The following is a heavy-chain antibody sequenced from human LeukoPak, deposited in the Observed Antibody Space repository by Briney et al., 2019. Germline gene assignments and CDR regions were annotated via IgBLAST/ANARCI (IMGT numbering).Heavy chain of an antibody. Sequence: SVKVSCKASGGTFSSYAISWVRQAPGQGLEWMGGIIPIFSTANYAQKFQGRVTITADESTSTAYMELSSLRSEDTAVYYCARYIVVVPAASNYYYYYGMDVWGQGTTVTVSS. D-gene: IGHD2-2*01. CDR1: GGTFSSYA. CDR2: IIPIFSTA. J-gene: IGHJ6*02. CDR3: ARYIVVVPAASNYYYYYGMDV. V-gene: IGHV1-69*01.